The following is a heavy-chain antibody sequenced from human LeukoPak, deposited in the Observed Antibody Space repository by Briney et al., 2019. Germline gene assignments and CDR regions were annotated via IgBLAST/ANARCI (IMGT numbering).Heavy chain of an antibody. Sequence: SETLSLTCTVSGGSISSSSYYWGWIRQPPGKGLEWIGSIYYSGSTYYNPSLKSRVTISVDTSKNQFSLKLSSVTAADTAVHYCARHHAGYCSGGSCYEFDYWGQGTLVTVSS. CDR1: GGSISSSSYY. CDR2: IYYSGST. CDR3: ARHHAGYCSGGSCYEFDY. J-gene: IGHJ4*02. V-gene: IGHV4-39*01. D-gene: IGHD2-15*01.